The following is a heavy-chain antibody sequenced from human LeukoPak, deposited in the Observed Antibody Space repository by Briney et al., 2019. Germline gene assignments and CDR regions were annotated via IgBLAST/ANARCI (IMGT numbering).Heavy chain of an antibody. J-gene: IGHJ4*02. D-gene: IGHD3-16*02. V-gene: IGHV3-23*01. CDR2: ISGSGSST. CDR3: AKHQFGDYIWGSYRYNDY. CDR1: EFTFSSYA. Sequence: PGGSLRLSCAASEFTFSSYAMTWVRQAPVKGLEWVSVISGSGSSTEYADSVKGRFTISRDNSKNTLYLQMNSLRAEDTAVYYCAKHQFGDYIWGSYRYNDYWGQGTLVAVSP.